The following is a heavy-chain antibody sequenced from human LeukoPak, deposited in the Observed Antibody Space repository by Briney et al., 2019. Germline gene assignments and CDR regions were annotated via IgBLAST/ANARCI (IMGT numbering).Heavy chain of an antibody. Sequence: GESLKISCKGSEYSFATYWIGWVRQMPGQGLEWMGIIFPGDSDTRYSPSFQGQVTISADKSISTAYLQWSSLKASDTAIYYCASEYCSGGNCYFDYWGQGTLATVSS. CDR1: EYSFATYW. D-gene: IGHD2-15*01. CDR2: IFPGDSDT. V-gene: IGHV5-51*01. J-gene: IGHJ4*02. CDR3: ASEYCSGGNCYFDY.